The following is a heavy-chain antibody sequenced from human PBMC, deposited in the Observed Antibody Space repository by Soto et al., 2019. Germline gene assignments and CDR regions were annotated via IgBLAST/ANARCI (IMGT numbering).Heavy chain of an antibody. J-gene: IGHJ4*02. CDR2: ISYDGSNK. V-gene: IGHV3-30*04. CDR3: ARDAHIVVVTAIDY. D-gene: IGHD2-21*02. CDR1: GFTFSSYA. Sequence: GGSLRLYCAASGFTFSSYAMHWVRQAPGKGLEWVAVISYDGSNKYYADSVKGRFTISRDNSKNTLYLQMNSLRAEDTAVYYCARDAHIVVVTAIDYWGQGTLVTVSS.